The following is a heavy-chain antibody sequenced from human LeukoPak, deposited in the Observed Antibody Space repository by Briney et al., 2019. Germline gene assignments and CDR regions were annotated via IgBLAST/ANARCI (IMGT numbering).Heavy chain of an antibody. D-gene: IGHD1-14*01. V-gene: IGHV1-69*04. CDR1: GGTFSSYA. J-gene: IGHJ3*02. Sequence: SVKVSCKASGGTFSSYAISGVRQAPGQGLEWMGRIIPILGIANYAQKFQGRVTISADKSTSTAYMELSSLRSEDTAVYYCARSKPPNDAFDIWGQGTMVTVSS. CDR3: ARSKPPNDAFDI. CDR2: IIPILGIA.